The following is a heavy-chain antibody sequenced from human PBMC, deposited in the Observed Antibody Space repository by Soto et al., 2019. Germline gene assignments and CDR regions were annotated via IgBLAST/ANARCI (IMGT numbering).Heavy chain of an antibody. CDR1: CGSISSGGYY. V-gene: IGHV4-31*03. CDR2: IYYSGST. Sequence: PSETLSLTCTVSCGSISSGGYYWSWIRQHPGKGLEWIGYIYYSGSTYYNPSLKSRVTISVDTSKNQFSLKLSSVTAADTAVYYCARGLDWNFTGGGAFDIWGQGTMVTVSS. D-gene: IGHD1-7*01. CDR3: ARGLDWNFTGGGAFDI. J-gene: IGHJ3*02.